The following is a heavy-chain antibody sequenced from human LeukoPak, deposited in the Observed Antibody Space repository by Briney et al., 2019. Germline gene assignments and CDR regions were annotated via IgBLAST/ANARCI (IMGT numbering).Heavy chain of an antibody. J-gene: IGHJ4*02. CDR1: GYTFTSYA. Sequence: ASVKVSCKASGYTFTSYAMHWVRQAPGERLEWMGWINAGNGNTKYSQKFQGRVTITRDTSASTAYMELSSLRSEDTAVYYCARQSSYGDYDYWGQGTPVTVSS. CDR3: ARQSSYGDYDY. D-gene: IGHD4-17*01. V-gene: IGHV1-3*01. CDR2: INAGNGNT.